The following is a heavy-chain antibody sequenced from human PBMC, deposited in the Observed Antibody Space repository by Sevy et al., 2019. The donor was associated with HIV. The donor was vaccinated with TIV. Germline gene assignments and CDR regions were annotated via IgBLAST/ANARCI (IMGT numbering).Heavy chain of an antibody. Sequence: GGSLRLSCSASGFDFFNVWMTWVRQAPGKGLEWVGRIKSETDGGTREYAAVVKGRFTISRDDSKHTLYLQMNCLKTEDIAMYYCAAERSAFFETASGYLLPYVDSWGQGTLVTVSS. V-gene: IGHV3-15*01. CDR1: GFDFFNVW. J-gene: IGHJ4*02. CDR3: AAERSAFFETASGYLLPYVDS. CDR2: IKSETDGGTR. D-gene: IGHD5-12*01.